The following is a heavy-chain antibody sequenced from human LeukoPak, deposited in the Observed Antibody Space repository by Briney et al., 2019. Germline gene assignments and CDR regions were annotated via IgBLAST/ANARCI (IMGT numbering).Heavy chain of an antibody. V-gene: IGHV3-23*01. Sequence: PGGSLRLSCAASGFIVSRNYMTWVRQAPGKGLEWVSAISGSGGSTYYADSVKGRFTISRDNSKNTLYLQMNSLRAEDTAVYYCAKAGDFWSGYFAWGQGTLVTVSS. J-gene: IGHJ5*02. D-gene: IGHD3-3*01. CDR2: ISGSGGST. CDR1: GFIVSRNY. CDR3: AKAGDFWSGYFA.